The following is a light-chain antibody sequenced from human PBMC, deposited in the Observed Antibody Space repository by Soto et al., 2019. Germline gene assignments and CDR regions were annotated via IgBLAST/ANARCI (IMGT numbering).Light chain of an antibody. V-gene: IGKV1-39*01. CDR3: QQSYTSPTT. J-gene: IGKJ5*01. Sequence: DIQMTQSPSSLSASVGDRVTITCRASQGINNYLNWYLQKPGKAPKLLIHAASSLQSGVPSRFSGSGSGTDFTLTVNSLQAEDFATYYCQQSYTSPTTFGQGTRLENK. CDR2: AAS. CDR1: QGINNY.